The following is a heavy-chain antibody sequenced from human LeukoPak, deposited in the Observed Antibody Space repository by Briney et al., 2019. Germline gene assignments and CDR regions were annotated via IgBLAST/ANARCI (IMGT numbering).Heavy chain of an antibody. CDR1: GFTFGNKF. CDR3: TSPISSHY. CDR2: ISTDGSSP. V-gene: IGHV3-74*01. J-gene: IGHJ4*02. Sequence: PGGSLRLSCAASGFTFGNKFMHWVRQAPGEGLVWVSRISTDGSSPSYADSVKGRFTISRDNAKNTLYLQMNSLRAEDTAIYYCTSPISSHYWGQGTLVTVSS.